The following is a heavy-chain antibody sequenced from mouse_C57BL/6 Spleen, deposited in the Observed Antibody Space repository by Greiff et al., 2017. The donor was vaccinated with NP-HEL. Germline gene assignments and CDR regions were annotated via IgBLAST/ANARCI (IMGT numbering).Heavy chain of an antibody. D-gene: IGHD1-1*01. J-gene: IGHJ2*01. CDR2: IYPSDSET. CDR3: ARRADYYGSSYDY. V-gene: IGHV1-61*01. CDR1: GYTFTSYW. Sequence: VQLQQPGAELVRPGSSVKLSCKASGYTFTSYWMDWVKQRPGQGLEWIGNIYPSDSETHYNQKFKDKATLTVDKSSSTAYMQLSSLTSEDSAVYYCARRADYYGSSYDYWGQGTTLTVSS.